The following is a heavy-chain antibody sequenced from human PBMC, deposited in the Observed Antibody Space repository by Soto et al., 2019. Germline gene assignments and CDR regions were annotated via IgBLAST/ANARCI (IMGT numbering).Heavy chain of an antibody. CDR3: ARGGHQIWSDDAFDI. Sequence: GSVKVCCKDSGYAFTSYDINLVRQATGQGLEWMGWMNPNSGNTGYAQKFQGRVTMTRNTSISTAYMELSSLRSEDTAVYYCARGGHQIWSDDAFDIWGQGTMVTVSS. J-gene: IGHJ3*02. V-gene: IGHV1-8*01. CDR1: GYAFTSYD. CDR2: MNPNSGNT. D-gene: IGHD3-10*01.